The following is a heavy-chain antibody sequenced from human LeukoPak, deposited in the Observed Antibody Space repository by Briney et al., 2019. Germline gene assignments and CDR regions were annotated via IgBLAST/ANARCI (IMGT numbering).Heavy chain of an antibody. V-gene: IGHV6-1*01. CDR3: ARVDRAISTTGTLAD. Sequence: SQTLSLTCAISGDSVSSNSAAWNWIRQSPSRGLEWLRRSFYRSKWCNDYAVSVKSRKIINPDTSKNQFSLQLNSVTPEDTAVYYCARVDRAISTTGTLADWGQGTLVTVSS. D-gene: IGHD6-13*01. J-gene: IGHJ4*02. CDR1: GDSVSSNSAA. CDR2: SFYRSKWCN.